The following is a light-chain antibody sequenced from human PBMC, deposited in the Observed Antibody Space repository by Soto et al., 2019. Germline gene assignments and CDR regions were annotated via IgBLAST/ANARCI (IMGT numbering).Light chain of an antibody. Sequence: EIVLTQSPGTLSLSPGERATLSFRASQSVSSYLAWYQQKPGQAPRLLIYGASSRATGIPNRFSGSGSGTDFTLTISRLEPEDFAVYYCQQYGNSPQTFGQGTKVDIK. CDR2: GAS. V-gene: IGKV3-20*01. CDR3: QQYGNSPQT. CDR1: QSVSSY. J-gene: IGKJ1*01.